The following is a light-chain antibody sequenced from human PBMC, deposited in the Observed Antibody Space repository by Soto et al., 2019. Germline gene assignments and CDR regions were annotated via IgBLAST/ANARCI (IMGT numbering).Light chain of an antibody. CDR2: GAS. V-gene: IGKV3D-15*01. CDR3: QQYNNWPRT. CDR1: RSINNN. Sequence: EIVLTQSPGTLSLSPGVRATLSCRASRSINNNYLAWYQQKPGLAPGLLIYGASTRATGVPDRFSGSGSGTQFTLTISSLQSEDFAVYYCQQYNNWPRTFGQGTKVDIK. J-gene: IGKJ1*01.